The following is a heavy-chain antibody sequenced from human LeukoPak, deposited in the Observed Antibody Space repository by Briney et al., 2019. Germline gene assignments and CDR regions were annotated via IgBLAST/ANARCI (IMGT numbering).Heavy chain of an antibody. D-gene: IGHD3-22*01. CDR2: IYTGGTT. J-gene: IGHJ4*02. CDR1: GFTVSSNY. Sequence: GGSLRLSCAVSGFTVSSNYMSWVRQAPGKGLEWVSVIYTGGTTYYADSVKGRFTISRDNSKNTLYLQMNSLRAEDTAVYYCARDGDDTSGYFSPFDYWGQGTLVTVSS. V-gene: IGHV3-53*01. CDR3: ARDGDDTSGYFSPFDY.